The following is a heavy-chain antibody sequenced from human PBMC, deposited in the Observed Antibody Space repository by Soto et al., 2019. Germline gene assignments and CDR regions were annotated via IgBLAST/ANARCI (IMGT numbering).Heavy chain of an antibody. Sequence: ASVKVSFKASGYTFTSYGISWVRQAPGQGLEWMGWISAYNGNTNYAQKLQGRVTMTTDTSTSTAYMELRSLRSDDTAVYYCAAGVVDFDWSHPFDYWGQGTLVTVSS. CDR2: ISAYNGNT. V-gene: IGHV1-18*01. J-gene: IGHJ4*02. CDR1: GYTFTSYG. CDR3: AAGVVDFDWSHPFDY. D-gene: IGHD3-9*01.